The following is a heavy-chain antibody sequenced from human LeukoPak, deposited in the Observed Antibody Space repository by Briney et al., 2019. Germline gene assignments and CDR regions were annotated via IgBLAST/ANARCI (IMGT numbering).Heavy chain of an antibody. V-gene: IGHV4-34*01. CDR2: INHSGST. CDR3: ARSAKQWLVNWFDP. D-gene: IGHD6-19*01. Sequence: SETLSLTCTVSGGSISSYYWSWIRQPPGKGLEWIGEINHSGSTNYNPSLKSRVTISVDTSKNQFSLKLSSVTAADTAVYYCARSAKQWLVNWFDPWGQGTLVTVSS. J-gene: IGHJ5*02. CDR1: GGSISSYY.